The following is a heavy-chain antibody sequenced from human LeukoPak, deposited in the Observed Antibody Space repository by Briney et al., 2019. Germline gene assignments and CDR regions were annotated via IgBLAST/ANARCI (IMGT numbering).Heavy chain of an antibody. V-gene: IGHV3-48*04. CDR2: ISSSSSTI. Sequence: GGSLRLSCAASGFTFSSYSLSWVRQAPGKGLEWVSYISSSSSTIYYADSVKGRFTISRDNAKNSLYLQMNSLRAEDTAVYYCARRSVEAFDIWGQGTMVTVSS. CDR3: ARRSVEAFDI. CDR1: GFTFSSYS. J-gene: IGHJ3*02.